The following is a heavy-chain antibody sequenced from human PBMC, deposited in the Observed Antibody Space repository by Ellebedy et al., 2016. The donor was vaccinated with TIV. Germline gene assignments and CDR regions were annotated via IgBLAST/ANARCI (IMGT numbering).Heavy chain of an antibody. CDR1: GYTFTSYY. J-gene: IGHJ6*02. Sequence: ASVKVSXKASGYTFTSYYMHWVRQAPGQGLEWMGIINPSGGSTNYAQKFQGRVTMTRDTSTSTVYMELSSLRSGDTAVYYCARRSGLYYYYGMDVWGQGTTVTVSS. V-gene: IGHV1-46*01. CDR2: INPSGGST. D-gene: IGHD1-26*01. CDR3: ARRSGLYYYYGMDV.